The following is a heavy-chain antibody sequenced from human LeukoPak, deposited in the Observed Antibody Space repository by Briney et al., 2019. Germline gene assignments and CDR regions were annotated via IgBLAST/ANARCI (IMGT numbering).Heavy chain of an antibody. J-gene: IGHJ4*02. CDR2: IRSKAYGGTT. D-gene: IGHD1-26*01. CDR1: GFTLSSYA. V-gene: IGHV3-49*04. Sequence: PGGSPRLSCAASGFTLSSYAMTWVRQAPGKGLEWVGFIRSKAYGGTTEYAASVKGRFTISRDDSKSIAYLQMNSLKTEDTAVYHCASRSGRQWLPYFDYWGQGTLVTVSS. CDR3: ASRSGRQWLPYFDY.